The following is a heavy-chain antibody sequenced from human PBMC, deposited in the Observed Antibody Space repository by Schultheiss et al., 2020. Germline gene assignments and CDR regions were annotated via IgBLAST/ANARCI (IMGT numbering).Heavy chain of an antibody. D-gene: IGHD6-19*01. V-gene: IGHV3-30*03. CDR2: ISYDGSNK. CDR3: AREVAVAGTRFYYYYGMDV. Sequence: GGSLRLSCAASGFTFSSYGMHWVRQAPGKGLEWVAVISYDGSNKYYADSVKGRSTISRDNSKNTLYLQMNSLRAEDTAVYYCAREVAVAGTRFYYYYGMDVWGQGTTVNVSS. CDR1: GFTFSSYG. J-gene: IGHJ6*02.